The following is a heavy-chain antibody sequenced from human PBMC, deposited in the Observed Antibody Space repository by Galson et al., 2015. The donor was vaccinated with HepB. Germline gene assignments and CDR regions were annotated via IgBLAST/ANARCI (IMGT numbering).Heavy chain of an antibody. V-gene: IGHV6-1*01. CDR3: AYGLDV. J-gene: IGHJ6*02. CDR2: TYYRSKWYK. Sequence: CAISGDSVSSNSAAWNWIRQSPSRGLEWLGRTYYRSKWYKDYAASVKGRITINTDTSKNQVSLQLSSVTPEDTAVYYCAYGLDVWGQGTTVTVSS. CDR1: GDSVSSNSAA.